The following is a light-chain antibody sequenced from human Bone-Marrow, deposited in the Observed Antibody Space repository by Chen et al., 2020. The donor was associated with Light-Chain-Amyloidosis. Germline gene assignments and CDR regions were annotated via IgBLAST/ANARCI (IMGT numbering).Light chain of an antibody. CDR1: SSDVGGDNH. CDR3: SSYTIPNTLF. J-gene: IGLJ1*01. Sequence: QSALTQPASVTGSPGQSTTISCTGTSSDVGGDNHVSRYQQHPYKAPKLMINEVTNQPSWVPDRFSGSKSDNTASLSISGLQTEVEADYFCSSYTIPNTLFFRSGTRVTVL. V-gene: IGLV2-14*01. CDR2: EVT.